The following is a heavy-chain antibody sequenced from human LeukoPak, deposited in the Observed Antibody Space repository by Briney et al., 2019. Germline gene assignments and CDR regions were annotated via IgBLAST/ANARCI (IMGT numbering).Heavy chain of an antibody. CDR2: INSDGSST. CDR3: AGGYGGYIY. Sequence: GGSLRLSCAASGFXFSTYWIHWVRQAPGKGLVWVSLINSDGSSTNYADSVKGRFTISRDNAKNTLYLQMNSLRAEDTAVYYCAGGYGGYIYWGQGTLVTVSS. J-gene: IGHJ4*02. D-gene: IGHD5-12*01. CDR1: GFXFSTYW. V-gene: IGHV3-74*01.